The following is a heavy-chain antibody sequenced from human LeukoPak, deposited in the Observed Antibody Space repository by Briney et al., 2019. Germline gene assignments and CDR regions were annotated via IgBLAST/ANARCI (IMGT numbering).Heavy chain of an antibody. CDR2: INWNGGST. CDR1: GFTFDDYG. V-gene: IGHV3-20*04. Sequence: PGGSVRLSCAASGFTFDDYGMSWVRQAPGKGLEWVSGINWNGGSTGYADSVKGRFTISRDNAKNSLYLQMNSLRAEDTALYYCARDSRSSDVGKDAFDIWGQGTMVTVSS. D-gene: IGHD7-27*01. J-gene: IGHJ3*02. CDR3: ARDSRSSDVGKDAFDI.